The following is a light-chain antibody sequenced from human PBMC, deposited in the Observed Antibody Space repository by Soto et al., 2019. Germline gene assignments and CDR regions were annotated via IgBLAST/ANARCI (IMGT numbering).Light chain of an antibody. CDR3: QSFDSSFIGPV. J-gene: IGLJ2*01. Sequence: QSVLTQPPSVTGAPGQRVTISCTGSNSNIGADYGVHWYQQFPETAPKLLIYDNTNRPSGVPDRFSGSKSGTSASLAITGLQAEDEADYYCQSFDSSFIGPVFGGGTKLTVL. V-gene: IGLV1-40*01. CDR2: DNT. CDR1: NSNIGADYG.